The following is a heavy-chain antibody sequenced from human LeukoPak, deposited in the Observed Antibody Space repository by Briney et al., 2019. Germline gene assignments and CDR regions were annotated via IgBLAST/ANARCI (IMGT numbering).Heavy chain of an antibody. V-gene: IGHV1-69*13. CDR3: GRGNKSFDP. CDR2: IIPVLGTT. CDR1: GGTFSRYA. J-gene: IGHJ5*02. Sequence: SVKVSCKASGGTFSRYAISWVRQAPGQGLEWMGGIIPVLGTTNYAQTFQNKVTITADESTSTTYMELNKLTSDDTAVYYCGRGNKSFDPWGQGTLVTVSS.